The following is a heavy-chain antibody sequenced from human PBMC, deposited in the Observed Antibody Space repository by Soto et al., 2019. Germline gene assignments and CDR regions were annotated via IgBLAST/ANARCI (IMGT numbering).Heavy chain of an antibody. V-gene: IGHV4-30-2*01. CDR3: ARESRSGYYLDY. Sequence: QLQLQESGSGLVKPSQTLSLSCAVSGDSISSGGYSWNWIRQPPGKVLEWIGYIYHSGGTDYNPSLNSRVTITVDSPTNQSSLTLISVTAADPAVYYCARESRSGYYLDYWGQGTLVTVSS. D-gene: IGHD3-22*01. CDR1: GDSISSGGYS. CDR2: IYHSGGT. J-gene: IGHJ4*02.